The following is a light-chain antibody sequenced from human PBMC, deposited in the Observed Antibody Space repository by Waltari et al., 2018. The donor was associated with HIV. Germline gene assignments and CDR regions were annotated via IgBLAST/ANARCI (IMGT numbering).Light chain of an antibody. CDR2: WAS. V-gene: IGKV4-1*01. J-gene: IGKJ2*03. Sequence: DIVMTQSPDSLAVSLGERVTINCKSSQSVLYNSNNKNYLAWYQQKPRQPPKLPIYWASPRESGVPDRFSGSGSGTDFTLTISSLQAEDVAVYYCQQYYSTLYSFGQGTKLEIK. CDR1: QSVLYNSNNKNY. CDR3: QQYYSTLYS.